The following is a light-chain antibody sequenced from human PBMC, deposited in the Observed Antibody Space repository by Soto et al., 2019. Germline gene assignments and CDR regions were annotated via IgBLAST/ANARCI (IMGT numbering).Light chain of an antibody. V-gene: IGKV1-12*01. CDR2: AAS. J-gene: IGKJ4*01. Sequence: DIQMTQSPSFVSASVGDRVTITCRASQAVSTWLAWYQQKPGDAPKLLIYAASTLQSGVPSRFSGSGSGTDFTLTIRSLQPEDVATYYCQKYDGVPLTFGGGTKVDIK. CDR1: QAVSTW. CDR3: QKYDGVPLT.